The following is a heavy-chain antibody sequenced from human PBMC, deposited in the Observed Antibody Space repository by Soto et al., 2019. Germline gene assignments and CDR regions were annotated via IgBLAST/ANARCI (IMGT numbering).Heavy chain of an antibody. CDR2: ISSNGGST. J-gene: IGHJ4*02. D-gene: IGHD3-9*01. CDR1: GFTFSSYA. V-gene: IGHV3-64*01. Sequence: EVQLVESGGGLVQPGGSLRLSCAASGFTFSSYAMHWVRQAPGKGLEYVSAISSNGGSTYYANSVKGRFTISRDNSKNTLYLQMGSLRAEDMAVYHCARAHFDWLSFLYYWGQGTLVTVSS. CDR3: ARAHFDWLSFLYY.